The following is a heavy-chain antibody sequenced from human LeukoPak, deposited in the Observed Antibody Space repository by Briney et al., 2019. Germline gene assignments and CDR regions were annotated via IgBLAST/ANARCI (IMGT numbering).Heavy chain of an antibody. D-gene: IGHD4-17*01. CDR1: GFTFSSYA. CDR2: ISGSGGST. CDR3: AKGDYGLYYYGMDV. Sequence: GGSLRLSCAASGFTFSSYAMSWVRQAPGKGLEWVSAISGSGGSTYYADSVKGRFTISRDNSKNTLYLQMNSLRAEDTAVYYCAKGDYGLYYYGMDVWGQGTTVTVSS. J-gene: IGHJ6*02. V-gene: IGHV3-23*01.